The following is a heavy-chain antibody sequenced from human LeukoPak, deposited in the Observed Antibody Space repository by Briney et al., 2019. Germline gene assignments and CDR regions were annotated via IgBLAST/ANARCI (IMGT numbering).Heavy chain of an antibody. CDR1: GFTFDDYT. J-gene: IGHJ4*02. V-gene: IGHV3-43*01. CDR2: ISWDGGST. D-gene: IGHD5-18*01. Sequence: SGGSLRLXCAASGFTFDDYTMHWVRQAPGKGLEWVSLISWDGGSTYYADSVKGRFTISRDNSKNSLYLQMNSLRTEDTALYYCAKDRWGYSYGPYYFDYWGQGTLVTVSS. CDR3: AKDRWGYSYGPYYFDY.